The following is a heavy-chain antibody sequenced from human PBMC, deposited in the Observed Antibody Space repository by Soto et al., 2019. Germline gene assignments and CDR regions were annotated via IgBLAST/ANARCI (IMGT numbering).Heavy chain of an antibody. Sequence: EVQLVESGGDSIQRGGSLRLFCAASGITFSDYSMHWVRQAPGKGLEWVSYISSRGDTEYYTDSVKGRFTISRDNSKNSLYLQMNSLRDEDTAVYYCARGKVFAWGLDAFDVWGRGTLVTVST. CDR3: ARGKVFAWGLDAFDV. J-gene: IGHJ3*01. D-gene: IGHD3-10*02. CDR2: ISSRGDTE. CDR1: GITFSDYS. V-gene: IGHV3-48*02.